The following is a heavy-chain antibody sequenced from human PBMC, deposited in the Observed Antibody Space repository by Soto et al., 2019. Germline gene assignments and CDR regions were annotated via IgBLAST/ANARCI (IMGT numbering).Heavy chain of an antibody. Sequence: EVQLLEYGGGLVQRGESLRLSCVASGFTFNKYAMTWVRQAPGKGLEWVSSISGSSSTTYYADSVKGRFTISRDNSKNTVHLHMNSLRTEDTAVYYCAPTRNDYGDDAVWYWGQGTLVTVSS. V-gene: IGHV3-23*01. CDR1: GFTFNKYA. CDR2: ISGSSSTT. CDR3: APTRNDYGDDAVWY. D-gene: IGHD4-17*01. J-gene: IGHJ4*01.